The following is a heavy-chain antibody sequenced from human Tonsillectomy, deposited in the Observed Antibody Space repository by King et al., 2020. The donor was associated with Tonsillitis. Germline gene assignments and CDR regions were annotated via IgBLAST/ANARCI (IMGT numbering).Heavy chain of an antibody. Sequence: HVQLQQSGPGLVKPSPTLSLTCAISGDIVSSTSAAWNWIRQSPSRGLEWLGRTYYRSKWYNDYAVSVKSRITINPDTSKNQFSLQLNSVTPEDTAVYYCARGRVGGQVSLFEYWGQGTLVTVSS. CDR2: TYYRSKWYN. J-gene: IGHJ4*02. D-gene: IGHD2-2*01. V-gene: IGHV6-1*01. CDR3: ARGRVGGQVSLFEY. CDR1: GDIVSSTSAA.